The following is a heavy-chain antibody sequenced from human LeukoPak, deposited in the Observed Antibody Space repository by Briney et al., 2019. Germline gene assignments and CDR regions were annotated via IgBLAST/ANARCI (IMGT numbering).Heavy chain of an antibody. J-gene: IGHJ4*02. CDR2: IWYDGSVR. CDR1: GFAFSTYG. CDR3: VKDRGSTWVLVSFDS. D-gene: IGHD6-13*01. V-gene: IGHV3-33*06. Sequence: PGGSLRLSCAAPGFAFSTYGMHWVRQAPGKGLEWVALIWYDGSVRNYADSVKGRFTISRDNSKNTLYLEMNSLRAEDTALYYCVKDRGSTWVLVSFDSWGQGTPVTVSS.